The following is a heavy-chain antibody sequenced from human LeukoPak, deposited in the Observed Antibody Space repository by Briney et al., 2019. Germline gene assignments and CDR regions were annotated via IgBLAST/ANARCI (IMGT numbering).Heavy chain of an antibody. D-gene: IGHD6-19*01. Sequence: PGGSLRLSCAASGFTFSRYAMGWVRQAPGKGLEWVSTITDSGGSTYYADSVKGRFTISRDNSNNVVWLQMNSLRAEDTAKYYCAKRERDSSAWATDFDYWGQGTQVTVSS. V-gene: IGHV3-23*01. CDR3: AKRERDSSAWATDFDY. CDR2: ITDSGGST. J-gene: IGHJ4*02. CDR1: GFTFSRYA.